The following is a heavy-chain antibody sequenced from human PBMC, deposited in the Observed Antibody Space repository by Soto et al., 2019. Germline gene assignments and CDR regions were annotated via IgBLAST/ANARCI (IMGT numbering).Heavy chain of an antibody. CDR1: GGSVSSGGYS. D-gene: IGHD2-2*01. CDR3: ARACSSNSCYDVFDY. J-gene: IGHJ4*02. V-gene: IGHV4-61*08. CDR2: ISYSGST. Sequence: SETLSLTCTVSGGSVSSGGYSWSWIRQPPAKGLEWIGQISYSGSTDYNPSLKSRVTISVDTSKNQFSLKLSSLTAADTAVYYCARACSSNSCYDVFDYWGQGTLVTVSS.